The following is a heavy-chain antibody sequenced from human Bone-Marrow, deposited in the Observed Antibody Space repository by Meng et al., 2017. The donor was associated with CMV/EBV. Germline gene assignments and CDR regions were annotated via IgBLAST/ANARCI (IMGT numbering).Heavy chain of an antibody. D-gene: IGHD3-10*01. CDR2: ISSSGSTI. J-gene: IGHJ4*02. V-gene: IGHV3-11*04. CDR3: ARGPRGQPTPGDY. Sequence: GESLKISCAASGFTFSDYYMSWIRQAPGKGLEWVSYISSSGSTIYYADSVKGRFTIFRDNAKNSLYLQMNSLRAEDTAVYYCARGPRGQPTPGDYWGQGTLVTVSS. CDR1: GFTFSDYY.